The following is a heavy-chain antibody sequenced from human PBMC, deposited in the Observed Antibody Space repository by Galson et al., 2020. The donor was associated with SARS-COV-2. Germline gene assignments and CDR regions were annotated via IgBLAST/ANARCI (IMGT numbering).Heavy chain of an antibody. Sequence: TGGSLRLSCAASGFTFSSYGMHWVRQAPGKGLEWVAVISYDASNKYYADSVKGRFTISRDNSKNTLYLQMNSLRAEDTAVYYCAACIVGATKREYYYYYGMDVWGQGTTVTVSS. D-gene: IGHD1-26*01. CDR1: GFTFSSYG. J-gene: IGHJ6*02. CDR2: ISYDASNK. V-gene: IGHV3-30*03. CDR3: AACIVGATKREYYYYYGMDV.